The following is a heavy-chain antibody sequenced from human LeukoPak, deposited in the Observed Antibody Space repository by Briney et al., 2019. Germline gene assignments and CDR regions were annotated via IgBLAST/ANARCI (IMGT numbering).Heavy chain of an antibody. J-gene: IGHJ4*02. V-gene: IGHV4-4*02. D-gene: IGHD5-18*01. Sequence: PSETLSLTCGVSGGYISSFYWWSWVRQPPGKGLEWIGEIYHSGTTNCNPSLKSRVTISVDTSKNQFSLKLSSVTAADTAMYYCARAKGTGLRGYSYGYYFDYWGQGTLVTVSS. CDR3: ARAKGTGLRGYSYGYYFDY. CDR1: GGYISSFYW. CDR2: IYHSGTT.